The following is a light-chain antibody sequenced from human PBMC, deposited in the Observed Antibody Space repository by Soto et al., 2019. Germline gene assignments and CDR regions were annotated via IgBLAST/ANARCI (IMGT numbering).Light chain of an antibody. J-gene: IGLJ3*02. CDR3: TSYTSSVTLV. CDR1: SSDVGAYNY. V-gene: IGLV2-14*01. Sequence: QSALTQPASVSGSPGHSITISCTGTSSDVGAYNYVSWYQQHPGKVPKLIIYDVINRPSGVSSRFSGSKSVNTASLTISGLQAEDEADYYCTSYTSSVTLVFGGGTKVTVL. CDR2: DVI.